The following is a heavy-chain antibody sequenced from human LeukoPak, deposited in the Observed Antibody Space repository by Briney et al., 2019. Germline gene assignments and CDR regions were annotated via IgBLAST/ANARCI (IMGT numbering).Heavy chain of an antibody. J-gene: IGHJ2*01. V-gene: IGHV3-53*01. Sequence: GGSLRLSCAASGFTVSTNYMNWVRQAPGKGLEWVSIIYSGSSTYYADSVKGRLTISRDDSKNTLYLQMNSLRAEDTAVYYCARVGDHFHWYLVLWGRGTHVTVSS. D-gene: IGHD3-3*02. CDR3: ARVGDHFHWYLVL. CDR1: GFTVSTNY. CDR2: IYSGSST.